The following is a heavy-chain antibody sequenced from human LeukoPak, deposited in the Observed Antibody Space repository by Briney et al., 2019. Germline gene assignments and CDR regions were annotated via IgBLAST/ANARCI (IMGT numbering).Heavy chain of an antibody. J-gene: IGHJ4*02. D-gene: IGHD1-14*01. CDR3: ARGRSGY. V-gene: IGHV4-34*01. Sequence: SETLSLTCAVYIESFSGYHWNWIRKTPGKGLEWIGEISDSGTANINPSLRRRVSLSIDTSKNQFSLDMRSMTAADTAVYYCARGRSGYWGQGTLVTVSS. CDR2: ISDSGTA. CDR1: IESFSGYH.